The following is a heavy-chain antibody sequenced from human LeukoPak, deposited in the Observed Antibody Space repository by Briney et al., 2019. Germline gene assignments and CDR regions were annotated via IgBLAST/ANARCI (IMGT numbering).Heavy chain of an antibody. J-gene: IGHJ4*02. CDR3: AKDHGADGWPTFEY. D-gene: IGHD5-24*01. Sequence: PGGSLRLSCAVSGFGVHTFAMRWVRLAPGKGLEWLASLTKYDSRVYYAHSVRGRFTISRDTSQNELYLQMNSLRADGSAVYYCAKDHGADGWPTFEYWGRGTQVTVSS. V-gene: IGHV3-23*01. CDR1: GFGVHTFA. CDR2: LTKYDSRV.